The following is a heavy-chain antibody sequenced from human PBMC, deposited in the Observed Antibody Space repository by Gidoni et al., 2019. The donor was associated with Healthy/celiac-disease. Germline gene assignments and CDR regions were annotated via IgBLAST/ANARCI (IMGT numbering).Heavy chain of an antibody. V-gene: IGHV3-21*01. CDR2: IRSSSSYI. CDR1: GFTFSSYS. CDR3: ARTPLLTGTTGYWFDP. D-gene: IGHD1-7*01. Sequence: EVQLVESGGGLVKPGGSLRLSCSASGFTFSSYSMNWVRQAPGKGLEWVSSIRSSSSYIYYADSVKGRFTISRDNAKNSLYLQMNSLRAEDTAVYYCARTPLLTGTTGYWFDPWGQGTLVTVSS. J-gene: IGHJ5*02.